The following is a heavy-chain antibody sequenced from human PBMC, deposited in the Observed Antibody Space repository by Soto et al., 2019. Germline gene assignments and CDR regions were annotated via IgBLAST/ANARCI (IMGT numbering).Heavy chain of an antibody. CDR1: GFTFSSYG. D-gene: IGHD3-9*01. CDR2: ISYDGSNK. J-gene: IGHJ6*02. Sequence: GGSLRLSCAASGFTFSSYGMHWVRQAPGKGLEWVAVISYDGSNKYYADSVKGRFTISRDNSKNTLYLQMNSLRAEDTAVYYCAKDLRYYDILTGYYPRYYGMDVWGQGTTVTVSS. CDR3: AKDLRYYDILTGYYPRYYGMDV. V-gene: IGHV3-30*18.